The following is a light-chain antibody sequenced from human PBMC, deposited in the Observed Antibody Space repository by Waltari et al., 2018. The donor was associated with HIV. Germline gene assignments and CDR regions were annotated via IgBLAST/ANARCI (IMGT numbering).Light chain of an antibody. CDR1: QDISSW. CDR3: QQTGSFPLT. J-gene: IGKJ4*01. CDR2: AAA. Sequence: DIHLTQSPSSVSASVGDTVTITCRASQDISSWLAWYQQKPGNDPKLLIYAAASLQGGVPSRFSGSGSGTDFTLTISSLQPEDFATYFCQQTGSFPLTFGGGTRVEIK. V-gene: IGKV1D-12*01.